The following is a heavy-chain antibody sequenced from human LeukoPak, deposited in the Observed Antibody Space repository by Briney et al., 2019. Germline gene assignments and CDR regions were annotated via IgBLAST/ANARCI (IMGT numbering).Heavy chain of an antibody. V-gene: IGHV3-74*01. CDR1: GFTFSSYW. CDR2: INSDGGIT. CDR3: ARAPSSDWYGVDY. Sequence: PGGSLRLSCAASGFTFSSYWMHWVRQAPGKGLVWVSRINSDGGITTYDDSVKGRFTISRDNAKNTLYLQMNSLRAEDAAVYYCARAPSSDWYGVDYWGQGALVTVSS. J-gene: IGHJ4*02. D-gene: IGHD6-19*01.